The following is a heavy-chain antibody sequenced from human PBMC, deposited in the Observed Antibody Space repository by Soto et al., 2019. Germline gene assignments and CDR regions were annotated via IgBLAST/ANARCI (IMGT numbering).Heavy chain of an antibody. J-gene: IGHJ4*02. D-gene: IGHD3-3*01. CDR3: AIHYDFWSGYYISY. CDR1: GGSISSSSYY. Sequence: PSETLSLTCTVSGGSISSSSYYWGWIRQPPGKGLEWIGSIYYSGSTYYNPSLKSRVTISVDTSKNQFSLKLSSVTAADTAVYYCAIHYDFWSGYYISYWGQGTLVTVSS. CDR2: IYYSGST. V-gene: IGHV4-39*01.